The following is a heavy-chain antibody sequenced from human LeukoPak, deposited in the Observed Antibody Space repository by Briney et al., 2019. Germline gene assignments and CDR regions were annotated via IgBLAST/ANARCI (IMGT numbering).Heavy chain of an antibody. CDR2: IRYDGRNK. D-gene: IGHD1-26*01. Sequence: RSGGSLRLSCAASGFIFSSYGMHWVRQAPGKGLEWVAFIRYDGRNKYYADSVKGRFTISRDTSKNTLYLQMNSLRGEDTAVYYCAKDSLRERIVGSTTRGVNDYWGQGTLVTVSS. V-gene: IGHV3-30*02. CDR1: GFIFSSYG. CDR3: AKDSLRERIVGSTTRGVNDY. J-gene: IGHJ4*02.